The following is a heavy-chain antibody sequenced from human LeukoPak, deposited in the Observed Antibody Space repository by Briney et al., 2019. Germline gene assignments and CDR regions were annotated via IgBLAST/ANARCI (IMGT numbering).Heavy chain of an antibody. J-gene: IGHJ3*01. Sequence: ASVKVSCKASGGAFSNYAMSWVRQAPGKGLEWVSAISVSASSTYHADSVKGRFTISRDNSKNTLYLQMNSLRADDTAVYYCAMKAVPRPRLHDAFDFWGQGTVVSVSS. D-gene: IGHD5-24*01. V-gene: IGHV3-23*01. CDR2: ISVSASST. CDR3: AMKAVPRPRLHDAFDF. CDR1: GGAFSNYA.